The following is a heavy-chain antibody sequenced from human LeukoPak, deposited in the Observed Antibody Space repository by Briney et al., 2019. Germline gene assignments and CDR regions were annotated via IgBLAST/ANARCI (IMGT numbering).Heavy chain of an antibody. CDR3: VRDFGSGYYLDY. CDR1: GFTFNSYG. Sequence: GKSLRLSGAAPGFTFNSYGMHWVRQAPGKGLEWVALIWYDGSKKYYADSVKGRFTISRDNSKNTLYLQMSSLRAEDTAVLYCVRDFGSGYYLDYWGQGTLVTVSS. V-gene: IGHV3-33*01. CDR2: IWYDGSKK. J-gene: IGHJ4*02. D-gene: IGHD3-10*01.